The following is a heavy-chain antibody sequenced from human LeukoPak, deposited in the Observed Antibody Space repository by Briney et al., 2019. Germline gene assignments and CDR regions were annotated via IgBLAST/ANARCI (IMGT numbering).Heavy chain of an antibody. J-gene: IGHJ4*02. V-gene: IGHV4-38-2*01. D-gene: IGHD1-26*01. CDR3: ARVGAVFYYYFDY. CDR2: IYHSGTT. Sequence: SETLSLTCGVSGYSITSGYFWGWIRQPPGKGLGWIGSIYHSGTTYYNPSLKSRVTISVDTSKNQFSLKLSSVTAADTAVYYCARVGAVFYYYFDYWGQGTLVTVSS. CDR1: GYSITSGYF.